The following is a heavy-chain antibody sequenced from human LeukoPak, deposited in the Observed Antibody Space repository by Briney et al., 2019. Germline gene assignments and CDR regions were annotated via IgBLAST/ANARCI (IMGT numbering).Heavy chain of an antibody. V-gene: IGHV1-8*01. CDR2: MNPNSGNT. CDR3: ARGSIGLDP. J-gene: IGHJ5*02. Sequence: ASVKVSCKASGYTFTSYDINWVRQATGQGLEWMGWMNPNSGNTAYAQKFQGRVTMTRDSSVSTAYMELSSLRSEDTAVYYCARGSIGLDPWGQGTLVTVSS. D-gene: IGHD6-6*01. CDR1: GYTFTSYD.